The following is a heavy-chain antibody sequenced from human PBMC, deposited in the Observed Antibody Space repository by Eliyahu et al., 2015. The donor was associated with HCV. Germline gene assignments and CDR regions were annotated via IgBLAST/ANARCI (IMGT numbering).Heavy chain of an antibody. D-gene: IGHD3-10*01. CDR1: GGTFSXYA. V-gene: IGHV1-69*06. J-gene: IGHJ4*02. CDR2: IIPIFGTA. CDR3: ARDSGDYGSGSHEVGY. Sequence: QVQLVQSGAXVKKPGSSVKVSCKAXGGTFSXYAXSWVRQAPGQGLEWMGGIIPIFGTANYAQKFQGRVTITADKSTSTAYMELSSLRSEDTAVYYCARDSGDYGSGSHEVGYWGQGTLVTVSS.